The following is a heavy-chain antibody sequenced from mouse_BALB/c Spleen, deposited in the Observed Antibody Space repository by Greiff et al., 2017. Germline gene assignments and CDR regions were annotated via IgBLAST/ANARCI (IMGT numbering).Heavy chain of an antibody. CDR3: ARGADYDDAMDY. D-gene: IGHD2-4*01. CDR2: INPYNGAT. Sequence: EVQLQQSGPELVKPGASVKISCKASGYSFTGYYMHWVKQSHVKSLEWIGRINPYNGATSYNQNFKDKASLTVDTSSSTAYMELHSLTSEDSAVYYCARGADYDDAMDYWGQGTSVTVSS. CDR1: GYSFTGYY. V-gene: IGHV1-31*01. J-gene: IGHJ4*01.